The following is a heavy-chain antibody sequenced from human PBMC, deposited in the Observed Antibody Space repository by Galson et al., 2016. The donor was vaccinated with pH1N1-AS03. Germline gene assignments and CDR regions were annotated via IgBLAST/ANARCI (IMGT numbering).Heavy chain of an antibody. CDR3: ARDRDGSDYFDS. Sequence: SLRLSCAASGFSFSGYWMTWVRQAPGKGLDWVANIKQDGSETYSVGSVWGRFTISRDNARNSLYLQMDSLRAEDTAVYYCARDRDGSDYFDSWGQGTLVTVSS. CDR2: IKQDGSET. J-gene: IGHJ4*02. CDR1: GFSFSGYW. D-gene: IGHD5-24*01. V-gene: IGHV3-7*01.